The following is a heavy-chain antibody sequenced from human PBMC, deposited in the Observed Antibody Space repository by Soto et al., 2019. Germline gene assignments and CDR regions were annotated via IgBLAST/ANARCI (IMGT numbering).Heavy chain of an antibody. Sequence: QVQLVQSGSEVKKQGASVKVSCKASGYTITSYGFRWVRQAPGQELEWMGWISGYNGNTNYAQKFQGRVTMTTDTSTSTAYMELRSLRFDDTAVYYCAREGLLGYWGQGTLVTVSS. V-gene: IGHV1-18*01. J-gene: IGHJ4*02. CDR3: AREGLLGY. CDR1: GYTITSYG. CDR2: ISGYNGNT. D-gene: IGHD3-16*01.